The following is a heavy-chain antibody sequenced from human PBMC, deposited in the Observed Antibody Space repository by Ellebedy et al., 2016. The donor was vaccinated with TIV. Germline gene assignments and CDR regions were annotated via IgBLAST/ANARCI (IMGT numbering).Heavy chain of an antibody. V-gene: IGHV3-23*01. CDR3: ARKGAYELGLFQYGLDV. Sequence: GGSLRLXXAASGFTFSSSAMSWVRQTPGKGLEWVSAISGSSTAKYYADSVKGRFTISRDNFKNTLYLQMDSLRAEDTAVYFCARKGAYELGLFQYGLDVWGQGTTVTVSS. CDR2: ISGSSTAK. D-gene: IGHD5-12*01. J-gene: IGHJ6*02. CDR1: GFTFSSSA.